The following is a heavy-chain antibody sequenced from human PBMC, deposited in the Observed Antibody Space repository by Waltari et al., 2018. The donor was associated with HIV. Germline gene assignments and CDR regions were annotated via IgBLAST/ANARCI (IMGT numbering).Heavy chain of an antibody. Sequence: EVPCLDSGGGLVQSGGWLRLAFGASGSTFTKHWMSWVRQTSGKGLEWVAYIKDDGSEKYYMGAVKGRFTISRDNAKNSMFLQMNSLRAEDTAVYYCARIGTFPHNYAIDFWGQGTTVTVSS. CDR2: IKDDGSEK. D-gene: IGHD1-26*01. V-gene: IGHV3-7*01. CDR3: ARIGTFPHNYAIDF. J-gene: IGHJ6*02. CDR1: GSTFTKHW.